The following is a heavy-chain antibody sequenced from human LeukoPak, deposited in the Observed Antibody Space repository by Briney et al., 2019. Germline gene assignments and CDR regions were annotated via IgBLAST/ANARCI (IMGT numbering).Heavy chain of an antibody. Sequence: KSSQTLSLTCTVSGGSISGYYWGWIRQPPGKGLEWIGYIYYSGSTNYNPSLKSRVTISVDTSKNQFSLKLNSVTAADTAVYYCARPRAVGLAGSFDYWGQGTLVTVSS. D-gene: IGHD4-23*01. J-gene: IGHJ4*02. CDR3: ARPRAVGLAGSFDY. CDR2: IYYSGST. V-gene: IGHV4-59*01. CDR1: GGSISGYY.